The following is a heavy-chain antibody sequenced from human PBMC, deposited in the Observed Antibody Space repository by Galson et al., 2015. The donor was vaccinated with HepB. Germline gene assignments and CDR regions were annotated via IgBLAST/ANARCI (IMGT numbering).Heavy chain of an antibody. CDR2: ISHSGST. CDR3: ASYRWGRNGMDV. J-gene: IGHJ6*02. Sequence: ETLSLTCAVYGGSFSGNYWSWIRQPPGKGLEWIGEISHSGSTNYNPSLKSRVTISLDTSKNQFSLKLSSVTAADTAMYYCASYRWGRNGMDVWGQGTTVTVSS. D-gene: IGHD3-16*01. CDR1: GGSFSGNY. V-gene: IGHV4-34*01.